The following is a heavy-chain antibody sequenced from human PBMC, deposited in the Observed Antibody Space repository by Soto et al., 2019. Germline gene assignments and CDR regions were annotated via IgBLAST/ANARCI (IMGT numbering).Heavy chain of an antibody. J-gene: IGHJ3*02. CDR3: ARERSSGAFDI. D-gene: IGHD1-26*01. CDR2: MNPNNGNT. Sequence: ASVKVSCKTSGYTFTSYDINWVRQATGQGLEWMGWMNPNNGNTAYAQKFQGRFTMTRNTSISTAYMELSSLRSEDTAVYYCARERSSGAFDIWGQGTMVTVSS. CDR1: GYTFTSYD. V-gene: IGHV1-8*01.